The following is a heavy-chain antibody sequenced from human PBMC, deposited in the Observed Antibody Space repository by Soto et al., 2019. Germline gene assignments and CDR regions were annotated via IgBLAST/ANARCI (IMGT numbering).Heavy chain of an antibody. D-gene: IGHD4-17*01. J-gene: IGHJ2*01. CDR2: IIPILGIA. Sequence: ASVKVSCKASRCTFSSYTISWVRQAPGQGLEWMGRIIPILGIANYAQKFQGRVTITADKSTSTAYMELSSLRSEDTAVYYCATEDYGDYGAPYYWYFDPWGRGTLVTVSS. CDR1: RCTFSSYT. CDR3: ATEDYGDYGAPYYWYFDP. V-gene: IGHV1-69*04.